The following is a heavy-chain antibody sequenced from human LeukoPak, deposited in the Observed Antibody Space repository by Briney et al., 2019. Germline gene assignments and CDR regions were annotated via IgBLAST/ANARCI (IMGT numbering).Heavy chain of an antibody. D-gene: IGHD4-17*01. CDR1: GFTFSSYS. J-gene: IGHJ4*02. CDR3: ARIMTTVTTVEY. CDR2: ISSSSSYI. Sequence: SGGSLRLSCAASGFTFSSYSMNWVRQAPGKGLEWVSSISSSSSYIYYADSVKGRFTISRDNAKNSLYLQMNSLRAEDTAVYYCARIMTTVTTVEYWGQGTLVTVSS. V-gene: IGHV3-21*01.